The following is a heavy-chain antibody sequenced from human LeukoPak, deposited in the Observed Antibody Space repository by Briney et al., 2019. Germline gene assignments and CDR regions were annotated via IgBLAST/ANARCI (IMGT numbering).Heavy chain of an antibody. D-gene: IGHD4-17*01. CDR2: IRQDESEK. V-gene: IGHV3-7*01. J-gene: IGHJ4*02. CDR1: GFTFSSYS. Sequence: QTGGSLRLSCAASGFTFSSYSMNWVRQAPGKGLEWVANIRQDESEKYYVDSVKGRFTISRDNAKNSLYLQMNSLRAEDTAVYYCVVDYGDRGWGQGTLVTVSS. CDR3: VVDYGDRG.